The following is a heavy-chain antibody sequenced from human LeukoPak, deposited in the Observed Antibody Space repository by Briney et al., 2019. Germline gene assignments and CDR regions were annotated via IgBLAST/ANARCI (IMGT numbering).Heavy chain of an antibody. D-gene: IGHD2-8*01. CDR2: IKPDGSEQ. Sequence: AGSLRRSCAASGFTFTNYWMHWVRQAPGKGLEWVANIKPDGSEQNYADSVKGRFTISRDNAKNSLYLHMNSLRADDTDVYYCARANNGGFDYRGQGALVTVSA. CDR3: ARANNGGFDY. CDR1: GFTFTNYW. J-gene: IGHJ4*02. V-gene: IGHV3-7*01.